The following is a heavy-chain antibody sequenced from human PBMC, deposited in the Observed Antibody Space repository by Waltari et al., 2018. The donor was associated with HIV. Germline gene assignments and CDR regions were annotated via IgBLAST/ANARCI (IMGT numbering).Heavy chain of an antibody. CDR3: ARDRSWYFDL. J-gene: IGHJ2*01. V-gene: IGHV4-59*01. CDR2: IYYSGST. Sequence: QVQLQESGPGLVKPSETLSLTCTVSGGSISSYYWSWIRQPPGKGLEWIGYIYYSGSTKYNPSLKSRVSISVDTSKNQFSLKLSSVTAADTAADFCARDRSWYFDLWGRGTLVTVSS. CDR1: GGSISSYY.